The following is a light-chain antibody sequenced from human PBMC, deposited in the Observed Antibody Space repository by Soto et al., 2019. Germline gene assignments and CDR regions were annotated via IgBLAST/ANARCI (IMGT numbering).Light chain of an antibody. J-gene: IGLJ1*01. V-gene: IGLV1-40*01. CDR1: SSNIGAGYD. CDR2: GNS. Sequence: QSVLTQPPSVSGAPGQRVTISCTGSSSNIGAGYDVHWYQQLPGTAPKLLIYGNSNRPSGVPDRFSGSKSGTSASLAITGLQAEDEADYYCQSYDSSLXXVXXTGTKLTVL. CDR3: QSYDSSLXXV.